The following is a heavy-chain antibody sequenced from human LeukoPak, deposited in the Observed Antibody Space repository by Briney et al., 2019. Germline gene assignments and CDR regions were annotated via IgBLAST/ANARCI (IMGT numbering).Heavy chain of an antibody. CDR2: LKSKTDGVTT. Sequence: KPGGSLRLSCAASGFTFSNAWMSWVRQAPGKGLEWVGLLKSKTDGVTTDYASPVKGRFTISRDDSKNTLYLQMNSLKTEDTAVYYCTTDRVSSAGRVYWGQGTLVTV. J-gene: IGHJ4*02. CDR1: GFTFSNAW. D-gene: IGHD6-19*01. CDR3: TTDRVSSAGRVY. V-gene: IGHV3-15*01.